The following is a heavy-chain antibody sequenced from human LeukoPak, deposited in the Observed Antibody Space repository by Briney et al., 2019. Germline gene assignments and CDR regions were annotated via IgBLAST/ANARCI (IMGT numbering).Heavy chain of an antibody. CDR2: ISSSSSTI. CDR1: GFTFSSYS. CDR3: AKAQYDILTAAWYFDY. D-gene: IGHD3-9*01. J-gene: IGHJ4*02. Sequence: SGGSLRLSCAASGFTFSSYSMNWVRQAPGKGLEWVSYISSSSSTIYYADSVKGRFTISRDNAKNSLYLQMNSLRAEDTALYYCAKAQYDILTAAWYFDYWGQGTLVTVSS. V-gene: IGHV3-48*04.